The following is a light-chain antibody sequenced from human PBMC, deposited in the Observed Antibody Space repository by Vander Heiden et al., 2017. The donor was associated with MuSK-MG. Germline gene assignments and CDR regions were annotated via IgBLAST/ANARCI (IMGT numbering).Light chain of an antibody. V-gene: IGKV3-20*01. CDR3: QQVYTSSYT. Sequence: ETVLTQSPGTLSLSPGERATLTCRASQSVSSRHLAWYQQKPGQAPRLLIHGTSNRATGIPDRFTGSGSGTDFTLTISSLEPEDFAMYYCQQVYTSSYTFGQGTKMEIK. CDR2: GTS. CDR1: QSVSSRH. J-gene: IGKJ2*01.